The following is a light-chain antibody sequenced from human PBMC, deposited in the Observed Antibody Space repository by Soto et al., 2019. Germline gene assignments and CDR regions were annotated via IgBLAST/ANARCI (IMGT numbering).Light chain of an antibody. CDR2: EDN. CDR3: QSYDSSNRGV. Sequence: NFMLTQPHSVSESPGRTVTISCTRRSGSMGSNYVQWYQQRPGSSPTTMIYEDNRRPSGVPDRFSGSIDSSSNSASLTISGLQTEDEADYYCQSYDSSNRGVFGGGTKLTVL. CDR1: SGSMGSNY. J-gene: IGLJ2*01. V-gene: IGLV6-57*01.